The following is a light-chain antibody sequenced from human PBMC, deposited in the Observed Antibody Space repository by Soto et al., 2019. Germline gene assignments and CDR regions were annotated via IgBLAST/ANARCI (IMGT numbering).Light chain of an antibody. J-gene: IGKJ5*01. CDR1: QSISTW. Sequence: DMQMTQSPATLSASVGDRVTITCRASQSISTWSTWYPQKPGKAPKLLIYEAYSLQSAVQSRFSASGSGTEFTLTIRGLQPDHFAIYYCQQFNSYHITFGQGTRLEIK. CDR2: EAY. V-gene: IGKV1-5*01. CDR3: QQFNSYHIT.